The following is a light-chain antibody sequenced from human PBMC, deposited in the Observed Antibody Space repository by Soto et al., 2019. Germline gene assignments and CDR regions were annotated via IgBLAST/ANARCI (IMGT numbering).Light chain of an antibody. V-gene: IGLV3-21*02. J-gene: IGLJ3*02. CDR2: DDR. CDR1: KLAAKS. CDR3: QVWDSDSDHWV. Sequence: SYELTQAPSVSVATGQRARITCAGNKLAAKSVHWYQQKPGQAPGLVVYDDRDRPSGVPERFSGTNSDNVAALTIFRVEAGDEADYFCQVWDSDSDHWVFGGGTKLTVL.